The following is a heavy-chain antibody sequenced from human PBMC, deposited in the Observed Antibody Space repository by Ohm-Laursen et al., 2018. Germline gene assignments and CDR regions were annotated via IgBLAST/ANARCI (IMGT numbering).Heavy chain of an antibody. D-gene: IGHD1-7*01. Sequence: SSVKVSCKASGYTFTSYDINWVRQATGQGLEWMGWMNPNSGNTGYAQKFQGRVTMTRNTSISTDYMELSSLRSEDTAVYYCARGRLSGTRRALDIWGQGTMVTVSS. J-gene: IGHJ3*02. CDR1: GYTFTSYD. CDR2: MNPNSGNT. CDR3: ARGRLSGTRRALDI. V-gene: IGHV1-8*01.